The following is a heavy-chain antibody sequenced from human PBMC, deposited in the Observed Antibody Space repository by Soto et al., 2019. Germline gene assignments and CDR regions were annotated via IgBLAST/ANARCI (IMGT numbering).Heavy chain of an antibody. V-gene: IGHV3-23*01. D-gene: IGHD3-10*01. CDR2: IRCSGSST. CDR1: GFTFSSYG. Sequence: QPGGSLRLSCAASGFTFSSYGMHWVRQAPGKGLEWVSAIRCSGSSTYYADSVKGRFTISRDNSKNTLYLQMNSLRAEDTAVYYCAKDYRVRGVIIARFDYWGQGTLVTVSS. J-gene: IGHJ4*02. CDR3: AKDYRVRGVIIARFDY.